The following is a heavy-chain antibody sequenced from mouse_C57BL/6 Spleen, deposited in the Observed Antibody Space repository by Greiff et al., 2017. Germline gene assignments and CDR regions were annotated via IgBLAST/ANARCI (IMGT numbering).Heavy chain of an antibody. CDR3: ARSLYDGYSWFAY. CDR1: GYTFTDYN. V-gene: IGHV1-18*01. CDR2: INPNNGGT. D-gene: IGHD2-3*01. J-gene: IGHJ3*01. Sequence: VQLQQSGPELVKPGASVKIPCKASGYTFTDYNMDWVKQSHGKSLEWIGDINPNNGGTIYNQKFKGKATLTVDKSSSTAYMELRSLTSEDTAVYYCARSLYDGYSWFAYWGQGTLVTVSA.